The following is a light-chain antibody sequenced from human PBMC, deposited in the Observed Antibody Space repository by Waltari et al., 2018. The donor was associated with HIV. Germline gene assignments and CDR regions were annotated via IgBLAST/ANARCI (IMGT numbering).Light chain of an antibody. J-gene: IGKJ4*01. V-gene: IGKV3-15*01. Sequence: EIVMTQSPATLSVSPGERATLSCKASQSISSSLAWYQQKPGQAPRLLIYGASTRATGIPARFSGSGSGTEFTLIISSLQSEDFAIYYCQQYNNCPPFTFGGGTRVEIK. CDR2: GAS. CDR1: QSISSS. CDR3: QQYNNCPPFT.